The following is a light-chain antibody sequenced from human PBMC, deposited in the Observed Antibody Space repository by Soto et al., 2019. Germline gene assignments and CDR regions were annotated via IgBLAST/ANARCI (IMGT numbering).Light chain of an antibody. V-gene: IGKV3-11*01. CDR3: QQRGNWPPWT. CDR1: RSVSSY. CDR2: DAS. Sequence: EIVLTQSPATLSLSPGERATLSCRASRSVSSYLAWYQQKPGQAPRLLIYDASNRATGIPARFSGSGSGTDFTLTISSLEPEDVAVYYCQQRGNWPPWTFGQGTKVEIK. J-gene: IGKJ1*01.